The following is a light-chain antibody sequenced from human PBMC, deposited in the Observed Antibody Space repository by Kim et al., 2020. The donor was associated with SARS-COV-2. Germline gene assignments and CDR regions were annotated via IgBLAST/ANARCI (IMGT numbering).Light chain of an antibody. V-gene: IGLV3-21*04. CDR2: YDS. Sequence: PGKTARITCGGNNIGSKSVTWYQQKPGQAPVLVIYYDSARPSGIPERFSGSNSGNTATLTISRVEAGDEADYYCQVWDSSSDHRGVFGGGTQLTVL. CDR1: NIGSKS. J-gene: IGLJ3*02. CDR3: QVWDSSSDHRGV.